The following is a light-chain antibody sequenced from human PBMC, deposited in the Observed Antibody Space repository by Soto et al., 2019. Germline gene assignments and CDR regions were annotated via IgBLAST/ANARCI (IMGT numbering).Light chain of an antibody. V-gene: IGLV1-44*01. CDR3: AAWDDTLNGVV. J-gene: IGLJ2*01. Sequence: QSVLTQPPSASETPGQRVTISCSGSRSNIESNTVNWYQQLPGTAPKLLIYATTQRPSGVPDRFSGSKSGTSASLAINGLQSEDEADYYCAAWDDTLNGVVFGGGTKVTVL. CDR1: RSNIESNT. CDR2: ATT.